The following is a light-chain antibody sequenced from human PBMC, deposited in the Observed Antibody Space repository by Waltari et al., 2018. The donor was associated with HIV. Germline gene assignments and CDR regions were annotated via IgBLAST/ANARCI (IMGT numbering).Light chain of an antibody. V-gene: IGLV3-25*03. CDR2: KKT. CDR3: LSADSSGTYV. J-gene: IGLJ1*01. CDR1: ASPKPY. Sequence: SSELTQPPSVSVSPGQTAIITCSGDASPKPYTHWFQQKAGQAPVGVIHKKTERPSGIPERFSASRSGTTVTLTITGVQTDDEADYYCLSADSSGTYVFGPGTTVTVL.